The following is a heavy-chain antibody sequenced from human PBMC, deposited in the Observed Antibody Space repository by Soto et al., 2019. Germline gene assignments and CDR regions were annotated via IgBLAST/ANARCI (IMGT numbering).Heavy chain of an antibody. CDR2: ISGSGHKI. CDR3: ARERIDLAHFEY. J-gene: IGHJ4*02. D-gene: IGHD2-21*01. V-gene: IGHV3-48*03. Sequence: PVGSLRLSCACSGFSFSTYEMNWVRQAPGKGLEWVSYISGSGHKIYYADSVKGRFTVSRDNAKNLLYLQMNSLRAEDTAVYHCARERIDLAHFEYLGQGTLVTVSS. CDR1: GFSFSTYE.